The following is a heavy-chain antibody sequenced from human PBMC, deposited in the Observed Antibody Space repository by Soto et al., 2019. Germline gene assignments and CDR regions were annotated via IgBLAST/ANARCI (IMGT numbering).Heavy chain of an antibody. CDR3: AKPDYGDYLSLDY. J-gene: IGHJ4*02. V-gene: IGHV3-30*18. CDR1: GFTFSSYG. Sequence: QVQLVESGGGVVQPGRSLRLSCAASGFTFSSYGMHWVRQAPGKGLEWVAVISYDGSNKYYADSVKGRFTISRDNSKNTLYRQMNSLRAEDTAVYYCAKPDYGDYLSLDYWGQGTLVTVSS. D-gene: IGHD4-17*01. CDR2: ISYDGSNK.